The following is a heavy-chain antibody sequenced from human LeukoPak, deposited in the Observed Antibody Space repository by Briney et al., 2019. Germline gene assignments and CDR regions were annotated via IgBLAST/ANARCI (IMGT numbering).Heavy chain of an antibody. Sequence: ASVKVSCKVSGYTLTELSMHWVRQAPGNGLDWMGGLDPEDGETIYAQKFQGRVTITRNTSISTAYMELSSLRSEDTAVYYCARATTFWSGYYNWFDPWGQGTLVTVSS. CDR2: LDPEDGET. J-gene: IGHJ5*02. CDR3: ARATTFWSGYYNWFDP. CDR1: GYTLTELS. V-gene: IGHV1-24*01. D-gene: IGHD3-3*01.